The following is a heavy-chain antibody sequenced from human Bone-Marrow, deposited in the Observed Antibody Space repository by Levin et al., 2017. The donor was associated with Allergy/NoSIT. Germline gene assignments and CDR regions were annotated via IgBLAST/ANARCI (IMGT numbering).Heavy chain of an antibody. D-gene: IGHD3-16*02. CDR3: ARNNDYVWGSYRRVSDACDI. CDR2: MYYSGSA. CDR1: GDSVSSCCYY. J-gene: IGHJ3*02. V-gene: IGHV4-39*01. Sequence: PSETLSLTCTVSGDSVSSCCYYWGWIRQSPGKGLEWIGSMYYSGSARYNPSLDGRVTISGDTSRNQISLKLSSVTAAATAVYYCARNNDYVWGSYRRVSDACDIWGQGTMVTVSS.